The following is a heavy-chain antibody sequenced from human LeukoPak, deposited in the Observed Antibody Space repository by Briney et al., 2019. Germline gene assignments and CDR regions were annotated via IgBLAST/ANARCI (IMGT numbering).Heavy chain of an antibody. CDR3: ARAAKWELLRGELDY. CDR1: GYTFTDYY. Sequence: ASVKVSCKASGYTFTDYYMHWVRQAPGQGLEWMGWIHPNSGGTKYAQKFQGRVTMTRDTSISTAYMEVSSLRSDDTAVYYCARAAKWELLRGELDYWGQGTLVTVSS. V-gene: IGHV1-2*02. CDR2: IHPNSGGT. J-gene: IGHJ4*02. D-gene: IGHD1-26*01.